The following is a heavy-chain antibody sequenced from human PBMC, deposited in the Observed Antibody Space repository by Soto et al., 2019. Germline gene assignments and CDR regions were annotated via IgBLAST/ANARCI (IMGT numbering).Heavy chain of an antibody. V-gene: IGHV1-3*01. CDR2: INADNGNT. Sequence: ASVKVSCKASGYTFTSYAMHWVRQAPGQRLEWMGWINADNGNTKYSQKIQGRVTITRNTSISTSYMELSSLRSEDTAVYYCARGPSQWLAYYYYYYMDVWGKGTTVTVSS. D-gene: IGHD6-19*01. CDR3: ARGPSQWLAYYYYYYMDV. J-gene: IGHJ6*03. CDR1: GYTFTSYA.